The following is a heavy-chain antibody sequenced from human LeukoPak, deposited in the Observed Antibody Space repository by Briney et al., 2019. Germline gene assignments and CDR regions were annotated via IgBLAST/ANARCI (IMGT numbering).Heavy chain of an antibody. CDR2: IKQDGSEK. D-gene: IGHD3-10*01. J-gene: IGHJ4*02. CDR3: ARSGLGLLFDY. V-gene: IGHV3-7*01. CDR1: GFTFSSYW. Sequence: GGSLRLSCAASGFTFSSYWMSWVRQAPGKGLEWVANIKQDGSEKYYVDSVKGRFTISRDNAKNSLYLQMNSLRAEGTAVYYCARSGLGLLFDYWGQGTLVTVSS.